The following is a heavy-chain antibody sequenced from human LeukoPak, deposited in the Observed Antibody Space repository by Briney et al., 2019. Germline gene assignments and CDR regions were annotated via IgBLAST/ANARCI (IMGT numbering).Heavy chain of an antibody. CDR3: AIGGVIWRMDV. CDR2: VYVGGFK. J-gene: IGHJ6*02. Sequence: GGSLRLSCAVSGFTVTSNYMRWGREAPGKGREWGSVVYVGGFKSQADSVKGRFTTYRDTSKNTLSLQMNSLRAEDTAVYYCAIGGVIWRMDVWGQGPTVTVSS. CDR1: GFTVTSNY. D-gene: IGHD2/OR15-2a*01. V-gene: IGHV3-66*01.